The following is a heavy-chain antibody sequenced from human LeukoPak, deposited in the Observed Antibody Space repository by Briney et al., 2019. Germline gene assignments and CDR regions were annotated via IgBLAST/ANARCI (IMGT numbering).Heavy chain of an antibody. J-gene: IGHJ4*02. CDR3: ARSGAVAGHFDY. V-gene: IGHV3-21*01. D-gene: IGHD6-19*01. Sequence: PGGPLRLSCAASGFTFSSYSMNWVRQAPGKGLEWVSSISSSSSYIYYADSVKGRFTISRDNAKNSLYLQMNSLRAEDTAVYYCARSGAVAGHFDYWGQGTLVTVSS. CDR2: ISSSSSYI. CDR1: GFTFSSYS.